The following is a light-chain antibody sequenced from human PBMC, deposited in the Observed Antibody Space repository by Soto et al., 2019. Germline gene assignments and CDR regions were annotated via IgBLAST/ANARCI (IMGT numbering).Light chain of an antibody. V-gene: IGKV1-39*01. Sequence: DIQMTQSPSSLSASVGDRVTITCRASQSLSRLLNWYQQKPGKAPKLLIFAASSLQSGVPSRFSGSASGTDFTLTISSLQPEDFATYYCQQSYTTPQTFGQGTKVDIK. CDR3: QQSYTTPQT. CDR1: QSLSRL. J-gene: IGKJ1*01. CDR2: AAS.